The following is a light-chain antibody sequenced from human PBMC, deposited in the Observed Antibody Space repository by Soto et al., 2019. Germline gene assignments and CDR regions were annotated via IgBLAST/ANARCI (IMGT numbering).Light chain of an antibody. Sequence: EIVMTQSPATLSVSPGERATLSCRASQSISSNLAWYQQKPGQAPRLLIYGASTRATEIPDRFSGSGSGTEFTLTISSLQSEDFAIYYGQQRSNWPPITFGQGTRLEIK. V-gene: IGKV3-15*01. CDR2: GAS. CDR1: QSISSN. CDR3: QQRSNWPPIT. J-gene: IGKJ5*01.